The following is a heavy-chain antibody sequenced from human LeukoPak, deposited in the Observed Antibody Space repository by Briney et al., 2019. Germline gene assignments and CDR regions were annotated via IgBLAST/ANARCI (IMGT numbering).Heavy chain of an antibody. V-gene: IGHV3-23*01. CDR1: GFTFSSYA. D-gene: IGHD3-3*01. CDR2: ISGSGGST. J-gene: IGHJ4*02. CDR3: AKDWATIFGVVLDYFDY. Sequence: GGPLRLSCAASGFTFSSYAMSWVRQAPGKGLEWVSAISGSGGSTYYADSVKGRFTISRDNSKNTLYLQMNSLRAEDTAVYYCAKDWATIFGVVLDYFDYWGQGTLVTVSS.